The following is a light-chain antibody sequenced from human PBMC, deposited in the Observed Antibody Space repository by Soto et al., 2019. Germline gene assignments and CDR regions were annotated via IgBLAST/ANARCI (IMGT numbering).Light chain of an antibody. J-gene: IGKJ1*01. CDR3: QQSHNWPRT. CDR1: QRVSTF. CDR2: EAS. Sequence: EIVFPLYPGTLSLSPGDRATLSCRASQRVSTFLAWYQQRPGQAPRLLISEASNRATGIPARFSGSGSGTDFTLTISSLEPEDFAVYYCQQSHNWPRTFGQGTKVDI. V-gene: IGKV3-11*01.